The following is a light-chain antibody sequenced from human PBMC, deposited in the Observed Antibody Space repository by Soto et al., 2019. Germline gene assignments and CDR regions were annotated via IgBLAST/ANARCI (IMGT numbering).Light chain of an antibody. CDR1: QNISRW. Sequence: DIQMTQSPSTLSVSVGDRVTITCRASQNISRWLAWYQQKPGKAPELLIYETSSLKSWVPSRFSGSGSGTEFTLTISSLQPDDFASYYCQQYNVYPWAFGQGTKVEIK. V-gene: IGKV1-5*03. CDR3: QQYNVYPWA. CDR2: ETS. J-gene: IGKJ1*01.